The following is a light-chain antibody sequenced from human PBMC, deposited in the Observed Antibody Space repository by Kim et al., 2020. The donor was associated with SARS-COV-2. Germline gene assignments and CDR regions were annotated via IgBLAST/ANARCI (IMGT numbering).Light chain of an antibody. CDR3: QHYDTLIGT. CDR2: DAS. J-gene: IGKJ4*01. CDR1: EDISNF. Sequence: ASAGDRVTITCQASEDISNFLNWYQQKPGKAPKLLIYDASNLQTGVPPSFSGSGSGTDFTFTISSLQPEDIATYYCQHYDTLIGTFGGGTKVDIK. V-gene: IGKV1-33*01.